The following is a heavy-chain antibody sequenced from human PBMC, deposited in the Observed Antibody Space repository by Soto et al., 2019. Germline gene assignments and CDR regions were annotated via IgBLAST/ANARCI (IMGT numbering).Heavy chain of an antibody. Sequence: GGSLRLSCAASGFTFSSYGMHWVRQAPGKGLEWVALISYDEGNEFYADSVKGRFTISRDNSKNTLYLQMNSLRPEDTAVYYCAKDVAQQPPHCYYGLDVWGQGTTVTVSS. V-gene: IGHV3-30*18. CDR1: GFTFSSYG. CDR2: ISYDEGNE. D-gene: IGHD6-13*01. CDR3: AKDVAQQPPHCYYGLDV. J-gene: IGHJ6*02.